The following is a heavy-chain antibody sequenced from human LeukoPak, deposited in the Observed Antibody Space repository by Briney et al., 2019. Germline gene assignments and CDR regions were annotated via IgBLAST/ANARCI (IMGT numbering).Heavy chain of an antibody. CDR3: ARGGYSSGWEYFDY. J-gene: IGHJ4*02. D-gene: IGHD6-19*01. CDR1: GFTFSAFW. V-gene: IGHV3-48*01. CDR2: ISSSSSTI. Sequence: PGGSLRLSCAASGFTFSAFWMHWVRQAPGKGLEWVSYISSSSSTIYYADSVKGRFTISRDNAKNSLYLQMNSPRAEDTAVYYCARGGYSSGWEYFDYWGQGTLVTVSS.